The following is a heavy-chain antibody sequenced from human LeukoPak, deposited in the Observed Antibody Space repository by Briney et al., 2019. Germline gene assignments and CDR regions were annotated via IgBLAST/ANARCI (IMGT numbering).Heavy chain of an antibody. J-gene: IGHJ4*02. CDR2: IRYDRRNQ. CDR3: AKGGSSWSEFDY. Sequence: GGSLRLSCAASGFTFSSYGMHWVRQAPGKGLEWVAFIRYDRRNQYYADSVKGRFTISRDNSKNTLHLQMNSLRDDDTAVYYCAKGGSSWSEFDYWGQGTLVTVSS. CDR1: GFTFSSYG. V-gene: IGHV3-30*02. D-gene: IGHD6-13*01.